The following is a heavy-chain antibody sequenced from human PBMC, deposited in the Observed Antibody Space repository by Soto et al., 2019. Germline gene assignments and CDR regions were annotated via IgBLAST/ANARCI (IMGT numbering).Heavy chain of an antibody. CDR3: ARTAEVPLVYFAF. V-gene: IGHV4-30-4*01. CDR1: GGSISSSSYY. D-gene: IGHD2-2*01. J-gene: IGHJ4*02. Sequence: SETLSLTCTVSGGSISSSSYYWSWIRQPPGKGLEWIGNIYYSGVTYYNSSLKSRVTISLDTSKNQFSLKLTSVTAADTAVYYCARTAEVPLVYFAFWGQGTLVTVSS. CDR2: IYYSGVT.